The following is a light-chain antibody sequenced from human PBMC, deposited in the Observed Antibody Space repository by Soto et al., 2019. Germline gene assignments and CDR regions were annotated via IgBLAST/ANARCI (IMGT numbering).Light chain of an antibody. J-gene: IGKJ1*01. Sequence: DIQMTQSPSTLSASVGDRVTITCRASQSISSLLAWYQQKPGKAPKLLINKASSLESGVPSRCIGSGSGTEFTLTISSLQPDDFATYYCQQYKSYPWAFGQVTKVEIK. CDR2: KAS. CDR1: QSISSL. V-gene: IGKV1-5*03. CDR3: QQYKSYPWA.